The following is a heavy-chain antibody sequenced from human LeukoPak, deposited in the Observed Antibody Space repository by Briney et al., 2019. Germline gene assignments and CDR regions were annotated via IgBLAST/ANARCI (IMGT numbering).Heavy chain of an antibody. CDR3: ARGPESGHYYG. CDR2: LYSGGST. D-gene: IGHD3-22*01. CDR1: GFTVSSDY. V-gene: IGHV3-53*04. J-gene: IGHJ4*02. Sequence: PGGSLRLSCAASGFTVSSDYKSWVRQAPGKGLEWVSILYSGGSTYYADSVKGRFTISRHNSKNTLYLQMNALRAEDTAMYYCARGPESGHYYGWGQGTLVTVSS.